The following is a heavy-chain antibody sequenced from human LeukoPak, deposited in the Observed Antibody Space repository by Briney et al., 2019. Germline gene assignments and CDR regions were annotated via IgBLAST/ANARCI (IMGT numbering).Heavy chain of an antibody. J-gene: IGHJ4*02. D-gene: IGHD3-22*01. CDR3: AKRGVVIRVILVGFHKEAYYFDS. Sequence: GGSLRLSCAVSGITLSNYGMSLVRQAPGKGLEWVAGISDSGGSTNYADSVKGRFTISRDNLKNTLYLQMNSLRAEDTAVYFCAKRGVVIRVILVGFHKEAYYFDSWGQGALVTVSS. CDR2: ISDSGGST. CDR1: GITLSNYG. V-gene: IGHV3-23*01.